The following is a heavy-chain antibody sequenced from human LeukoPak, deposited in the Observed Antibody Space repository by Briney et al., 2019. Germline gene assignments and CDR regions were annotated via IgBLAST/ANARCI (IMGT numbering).Heavy chain of an antibody. D-gene: IGHD5-24*01. CDR3: ARAGGDGYNYDY. J-gene: IGHJ4*02. CDR1: GGSFSGYY. Sequence: SETLSLTCGVYGGSFSGYYWSWICQPPGKGLEWIGEINHSGSTNYNPSLKSRVTISVDTSKNQFSLKLSSVTAADTAVYYCARAGGDGYNYDYWGQGTLVTVSS. V-gene: IGHV4-34*01. CDR2: INHSGST.